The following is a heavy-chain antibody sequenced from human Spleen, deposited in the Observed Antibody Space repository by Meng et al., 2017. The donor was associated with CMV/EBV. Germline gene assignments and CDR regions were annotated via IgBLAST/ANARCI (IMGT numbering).Heavy chain of an antibody. CDR2: INYSGSN. CDR3: AKSGETYYDFWSGYYQLDY. V-gene: IGHV4-39*07. CDR1: RSTYD. J-gene: IGHJ4*02. D-gene: IGHD3-3*01. Sequence: RSTYDWGWSRQHPGKGLEWMGSINYSGSNNYKPSLKSRVTISVDMSKNQISLKMSSVTAADTAAYFCAKSGETYYDFWSGYYQLDYWGQGTLVTVSS.